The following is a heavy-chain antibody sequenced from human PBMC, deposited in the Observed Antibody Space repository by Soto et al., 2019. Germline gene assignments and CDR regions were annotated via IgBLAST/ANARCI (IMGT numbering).Heavy chain of an antibody. CDR1: GFTFSSYA. V-gene: IGHV3-23*03. Sequence: PGGSLRLSCAASGFTFSSYAMTWVRQAAGKGLELVSFVHGGGSTSYADSVKGRFTISRDNSKNTLYLQMDSLRAEDTAIYYCAGRLTTAASLDYWGRGTLVTVSS. CDR3: AGRLTTAASLDY. J-gene: IGHJ4*02. D-gene: IGHD3-16*01. CDR2: VHGGGST.